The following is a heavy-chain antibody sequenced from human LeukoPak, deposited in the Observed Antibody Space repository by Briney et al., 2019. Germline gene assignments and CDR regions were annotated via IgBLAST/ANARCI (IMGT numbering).Heavy chain of an antibody. CDR3: ARQRGLRYFDWLVNAFDI. V-gene: IGHV4-61*02. CDR1: GGSISSGSYY. D-gene: IGHD3-9*01. Sequence: SETLSLTCTVSGGSISSGSYYWSWIRQPAGKGLEWIGRIYTSGSTNYNPSLKSRVTISLDTSKNQFSLKLSSVTAADTAVYYCARQRGLRYFDWLVNAFDIWGQGTMVTVSS. J-gene: IGHJ3*02. CDR2: IYTSGST.